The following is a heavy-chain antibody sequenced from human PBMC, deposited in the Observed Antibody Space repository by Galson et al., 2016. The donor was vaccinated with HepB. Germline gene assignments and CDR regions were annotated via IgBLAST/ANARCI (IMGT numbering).Heavy chain of an antibody. D-gene: IGHD1-14*01. CDR1: GYSFSSYG. Sequence: SVKVSCKASGYSFSSYGVTWVRQAPGQGLEWMAWISGYDGVTKYGQKFQGRVTVTTDTSTRTVFMELRSLRSDDTAVYYCARDLYLTESNWFDPWGQGTLVTVSS. CDR2: ISGYDGVT. J-gene: IGHJ5*02. V-gene: IGHV1-18*01. CDR3: ARDLYLTESNWFDP.